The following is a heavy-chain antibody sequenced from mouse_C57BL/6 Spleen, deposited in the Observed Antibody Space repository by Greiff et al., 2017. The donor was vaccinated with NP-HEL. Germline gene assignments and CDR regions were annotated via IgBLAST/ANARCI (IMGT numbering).Heavy chain of an antibody. CDR1: GYTFTSYW. J-gene: IGHJ4*01. Sequence: QVQLQQPGAELVKPGASVKLSCKASGYTFTSYWMHWVKQRPGQGLEWIGMIHPNSGSTNYNEKFKSKATLTVDKSSSTAYMQLSSLTSEDSAVYYCARHFYYGSSYWYAMDYWGQGTSVTVSS. D-gene: IGHD1-1*01. V-gene: IGHV1-64*01. CDR3: ARHFYYGSSYWYAMDY. CDR2: IHPNSGST.